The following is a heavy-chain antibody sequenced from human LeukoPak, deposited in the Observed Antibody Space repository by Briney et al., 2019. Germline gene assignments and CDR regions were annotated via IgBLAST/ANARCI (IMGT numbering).Heavy chain of an antibody. Sequence: PGGSLRLSCAASGFTVSSNYMSWVRQAPGKGLEWVANIKQDGSEKYYVDSVKGRFTISRDNAKNSLYLQMNSLRAEDTAVYYCARDAPSYDIPYWGQGTPVTVSS. J-gene: IGHJ4*02. CDR1: GFTVSSNY. CDR3: ARDAPSYDIPY. V-gene: IGHV3-7*01. CDR2: IKQDGSEK. D-gene: IGHD3-9*01.